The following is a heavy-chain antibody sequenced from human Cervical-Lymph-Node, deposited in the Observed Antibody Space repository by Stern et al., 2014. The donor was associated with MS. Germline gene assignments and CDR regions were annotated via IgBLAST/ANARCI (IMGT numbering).Heavy chain of an antibody. CDR1: GFTFDAYA. J-gene: IGHJ3*02. Sequence: QLVESGGGLVQPGRSLRLSCAASGFTFDAYAMHWVRQAPGKGLEWVSGISWNSGSIGYADSVKGRFTISRDNAKNSLYLQMNSLRAEDTALYYCAKDMFHEGSGWWKPFFGFDIWGQGTMVTVSS. V-gene: IGHV3-9*01. CDR2: ISWNSGSI. CDR3: AKDMFHEGSGWWKPFFGFDI. D-gene: IGHD6-19*01.